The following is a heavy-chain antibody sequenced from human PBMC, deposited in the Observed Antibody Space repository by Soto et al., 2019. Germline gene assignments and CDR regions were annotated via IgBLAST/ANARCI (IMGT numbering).Heavy chain of an antibody. V-gene: IGHV3-30*19. CDR1: GFAFSCCG. Sequence: LRIGCAASGFAFSCCGMHWDRKAPGKGLEWVAVISYDGSNKYYADSVKGRFTISRDNSKNTLYLQMNSLRAEDTAVYYCARDPLWGTAMVLWYFDLWGRGTLVTVS. CDR2: ISYDGSNK. J-gene: IGHJ2*01. D-gene: IGHD5-18*01. CDR3: ARDPLWGTAMVLWYFDL.